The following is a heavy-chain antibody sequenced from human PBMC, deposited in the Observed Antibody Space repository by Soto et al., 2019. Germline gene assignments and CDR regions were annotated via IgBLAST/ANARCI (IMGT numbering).Heavy chain of an antibody. CDR2: ISGFNGNT. CDR3: ARIGVSSGHESPDFDS. D-gene: IGHD3-16*01. V-gene: IGHV1-18*01. CDR1: GYTFTNYA. Sequence: ASVKVSCKASGYTFTNYAMHWVRQAPGQGLEWMGWISGFNGNTNYAADLQGRVTMTTDTSTSTAYMELRGLRSDDTAVYYCARIGVSSGHESPDFDSWGQGTLVTVSS. J-gene: IGHJ4*02.